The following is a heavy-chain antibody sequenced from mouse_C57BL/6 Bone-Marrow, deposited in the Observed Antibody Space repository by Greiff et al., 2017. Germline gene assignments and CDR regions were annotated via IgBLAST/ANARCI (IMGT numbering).Heavy chain of an antibody. CDR2: IRLKSDNYAT. CDR1: GFTFSNYW. J-gene: IGHJ2*01. CDR3: TGPLS. V-gene: IGHV6-3*01. Sequence: EVKLEESGGGLVQPGGSMKLSCVASGFTFSNYWMNWVRQSPEKGLEWVAQIRLKSDNYATHYAESVKGRFTISRDDSKSSVYLQMNTLRAEDTRIYYCTGPLSWGQGTTLTVSS.